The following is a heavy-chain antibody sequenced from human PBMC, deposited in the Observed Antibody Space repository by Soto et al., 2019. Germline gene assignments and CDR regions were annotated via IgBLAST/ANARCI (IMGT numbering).Heavy chain of an antibody. CDR1: GFTFSSYG. D-gene: IGHD6-19*01. CDR2: ISYDGSNK. Sequence: GGSLRLSCAASGFTFSSYGMHWVRQAPGKGLEWVAVISYDGSNKYYADSVKGRFTISRDNSKNTLYLQMNSLRAEDTAVYYCAKDPVVAGFDYWGQGTLVTVSS. J-gene: IGHJ4*02. V-gene: IGHV3-30*18. CDR3: AKDPVVAGFDY.